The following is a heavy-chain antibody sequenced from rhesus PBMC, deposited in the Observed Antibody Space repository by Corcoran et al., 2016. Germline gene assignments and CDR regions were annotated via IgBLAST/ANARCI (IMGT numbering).Heavy chain of an antibody. J-gene: IGHJ4*01. D-gene: IGHD1-1*01. CDR1: GGSISDSYR. Sequence: QVQLQESGPGVVQPSEPLSLTCAVAGGSISDSYRWSWVRPPPGKGLEGIGDIYGSSTSTNYNPSLKSRVTISKDTSKNQFSLKLSSVTAADTAVYYCARDGTDYWGQGVLVTVSS. CDR3: ARDGTDY. CDR2: IYGSSTST. V-gene: IGHV4S10*01.